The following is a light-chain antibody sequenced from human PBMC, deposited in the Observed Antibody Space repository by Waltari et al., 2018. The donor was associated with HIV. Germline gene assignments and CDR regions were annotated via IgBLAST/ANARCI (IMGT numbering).Light chain of an antibody. CDR3: QQSHKTPLT. CDR2: SAS. Sequence: DIQMTQSPSPVSAAVGDRAIITCRASQDIKKDLNWYQQKPGRSPRLLIYSASGLQSGVRSTFSGSGSGVEFNFTIAALETEDSALFYCQQSHKTPLTFGGGTRIEIK. J-gene: IGKJ5*01. CDR1: QDIKKD. V-gene: IGKV1-39*01.